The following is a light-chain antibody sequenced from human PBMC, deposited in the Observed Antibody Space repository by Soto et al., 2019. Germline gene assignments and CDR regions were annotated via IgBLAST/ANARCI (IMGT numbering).Light chain of an antibody. J-gene: IGLJ1*01. CDR2: GDS. CDR1: SSNIGAGND. V-gene: IGLV1-40*01. CDR3: QSYDSSLSGYV. Sequence: GPGQRVTISCTGSSSNIGAGNDVHWYHQVPGTAPKLLIYGDSNRPSGVPDRFSGSKSGTSASLAITGLQAEDEADYYCQSYDSSLSGYVFGTGTKLTVL.